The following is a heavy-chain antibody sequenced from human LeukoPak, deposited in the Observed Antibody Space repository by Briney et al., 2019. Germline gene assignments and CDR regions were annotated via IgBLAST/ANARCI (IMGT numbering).Heavy chain of an antibody. J-gene: IGHJ3*02. Sequence: GGSLRLSCAASGFTFSSHWMHWVRQAPGKGLVWVSRINGDGSNTTYADSVKGRFTISRDNAKNTLYLQMNSLRAEDTAVYQCARSKSWYSTDGFDIWGQGTMVTVSS. V-gene: IGHV3-74*03. CDR2: INGDGSNT. D-gene: IGHD2-15*01. CDR1: GFTFSSHW. CDR3: ARSKSWYSTDGFDI.